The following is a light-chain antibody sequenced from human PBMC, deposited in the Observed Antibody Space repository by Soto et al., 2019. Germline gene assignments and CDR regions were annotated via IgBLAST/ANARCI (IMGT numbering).Light chain of an antibody. CDR1: QSISSW. V-gene: IGKV1-5*03. J-gene: IGKJ1*01. Sequence: DIQMTQSPSTLSASVGDRVTITGRASQSISSWLAWYQQKPGKAPKLLIYKASSLESGVPSRFSGSGSGTEFTLTISSLQPDDFATYYCQQYNSYWTFGQGTKVDIK. CDR3: QQYNSYWT. CDR2: KAS.